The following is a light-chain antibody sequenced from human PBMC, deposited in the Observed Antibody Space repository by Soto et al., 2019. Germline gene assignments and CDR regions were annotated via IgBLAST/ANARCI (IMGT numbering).Light chain of an antibody. CDR2: GNT. J-gene: IGLJ1*01. V-gene: IGLV1-44*01. CDR3: QSYDDTLSGSWV. CDR1: TSNIGGST. Sequence: QSVLTQPPSASGTPGQRVTISCSGSTSNIGGSTVSWYQQFPGAAPKLLIYGNTQRPLGVPDRFSGSKSGPSASLAITGLRPEDEADYYCQSYDDTLSGSWVFGTGTKSPS.